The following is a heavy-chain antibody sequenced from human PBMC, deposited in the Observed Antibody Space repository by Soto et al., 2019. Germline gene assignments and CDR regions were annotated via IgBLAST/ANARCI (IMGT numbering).Heavy chain of an antibody. Sequence: QITLKESGPTLVKPTQTLTLTCTFSGFSLSTSGVGVGWIRQPPGKALEWLALIYWNDDKRYSPSLKSRLTITKDTSKNQVVLTMTNMDPVDTATYYCAHRQVGWFGEFPDWFDPWGQGTLVTVSS. J-gene: IGHJ5*02. CDR3: AHRQVGWFGEFPDWFDP. V-gene: IGHV2-5*01. CDR2: IYWNDDK. D-gene: IGHD3-10*01. CDR1: GFSLSTSGVG.